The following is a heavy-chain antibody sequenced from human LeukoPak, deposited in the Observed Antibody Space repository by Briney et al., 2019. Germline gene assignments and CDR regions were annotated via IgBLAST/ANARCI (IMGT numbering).Heavy chain of an antibody. CDR2: ISSSSSYI. D-gene: IGHD5-24*01. V-gene: IGHV3-21*01. Sequence: GSLRLSCAASGFTFSSYGMNWVRQAPGKGLEWVSSISSSSSYIYYADSVKGRFTISRDNAKNSLYLQMNSLRAEDTAVYYCARDRFPDGYNLGDDAFDIWGQGTMVTVSS. J-gene: IGHJ3*02. CDR3: ARDRFPDGYNLGDDAFDI. CDR1: GFTFSSYG.